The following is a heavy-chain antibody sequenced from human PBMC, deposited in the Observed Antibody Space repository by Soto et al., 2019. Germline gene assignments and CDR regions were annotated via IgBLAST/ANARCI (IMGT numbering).Heavy chain of an antibody. Sequence: PSETQSLTCTVSGGSISSYYWSWIRQPPGKGLEWIGYIYYSGSTNYNPSLKSRVTISVDTSKNQFSLKLSSVTAADTAVYYCARGAPSYDSSGPPNWFDPWGQGTLVTVSS. CDR2: IYYSGST. CDR1: GGSISSYY. J-gene: IGHJ5*02. CDR3: ARGAPSYDSSGPPNWFDP. D-gene: IGHD3-22*01. V-gene: IGHV4-59*12.